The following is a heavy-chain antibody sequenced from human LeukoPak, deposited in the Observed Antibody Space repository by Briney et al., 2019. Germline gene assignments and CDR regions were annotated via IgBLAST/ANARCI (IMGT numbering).Heavy chain of an antibody. CDR3: ARDPLGD. Sequence: PGGSLRLSCAASGFTLSDYDMHWVRQAPGKGLEWVARISFDGSKKYYADSVKGRFTISRDKSKNTLFLQMNSLRGEDTAVYYCARDPLGDWGQGTLVTVSS. J-gene: IGHJ4*02. V-gene: IGHV3-30-3*01. CDR1: GFTLSDYD. CDR2: ISFDGSKK.